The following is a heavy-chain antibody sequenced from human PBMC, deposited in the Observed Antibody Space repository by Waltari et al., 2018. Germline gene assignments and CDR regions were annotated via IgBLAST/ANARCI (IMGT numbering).Heavy chain of an antibody. J-gene: IGHJ4*02. Sequence: EVQLVESGGGLVKPGGSLRLSCAASGFTFSSYSMNWVRQAPGKGLEWVSSISSSSSYIYYADSVKGRFTISRDNAKNSLYLQMNSLRAEDTAVYYCARALGAFGVVTHFDYWGQGTLVTVSS. D-gene: IGHD3-3*01. CDR1: GFTFSSYS. V-gene: IGHV3-21*01. CDR2: ISSSSSYI. CDR3: ARALGAFGVVTHFDY.